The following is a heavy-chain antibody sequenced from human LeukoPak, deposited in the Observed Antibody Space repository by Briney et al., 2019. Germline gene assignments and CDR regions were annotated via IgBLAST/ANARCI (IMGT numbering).Heavy chain of an antibody. CDR1: GFTFDDYA. CDR2: ISWDGGST. Sequence: PGGSLRLSCAASGFTFDDYAMHWVRQAPGKGLEWVSLISWDGGSTYYADSVKGRFTISRDNSKNSLYLQMNSLRAEDTALYYCAKEENDAFDIWGQGTMVTVSS. V-gene: IGHV3-43D*03. J-gene: IGHJ3*02. CDR3: AKEENDAFDI.